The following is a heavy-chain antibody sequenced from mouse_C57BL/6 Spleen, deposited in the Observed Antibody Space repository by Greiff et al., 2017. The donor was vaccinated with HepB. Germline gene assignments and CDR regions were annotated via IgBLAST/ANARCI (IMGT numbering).Heavy chain of an antibody. CDR1: GYTFTSYT. D-gene: IGHD1-1*01. J-gene: IGHJ4*01. V-gene: IGHV1-4*01. CDR3: ARKGSSPLAMDY. Sequence: VQLQESGAELARPGASVKMSCKASGYTFTSYTMHWVKQRPGQGLEWIGYINPSSGYTKYNQKFKDKATLTADKSSSTAYMQLSSLTSEDSAVYYCARKGSSPLAMDYWGQGTSVTVSS. CDR2: INPSSGYT.